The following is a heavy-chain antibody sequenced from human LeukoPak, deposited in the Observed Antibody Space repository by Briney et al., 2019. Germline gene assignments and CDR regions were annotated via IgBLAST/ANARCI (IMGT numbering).Heavy chain of an antibody. CDR1: GYTFTHYG. Sequence: ASVKVSFKASGYTFTHYGVSWVRQAPGQGLEWMGWVRGYNGDTDYAQKFQGRVTMTTDTSTTTAYMELKNLRADDTAVYYCARRHAFDIWGQGTMVTVSS. J-gene: IGHJ3*02. CDR3: ARRHAFDI. V-gene: IGHV1-18*01. CDR2: VRGYNGDT.